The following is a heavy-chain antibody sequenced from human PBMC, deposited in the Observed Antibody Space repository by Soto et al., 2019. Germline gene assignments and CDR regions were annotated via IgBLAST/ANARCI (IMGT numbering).Heavy chain of an antibody. CDR1: GYTFTGYY. Sequence: ASVKVSCKASGYTFTGYYMHWVRQAPGQGLEWMGWINPNSGGTNYAQKFQDWVTMTRDTSISTAYMELSRLRSDDTAVYYCASSSNGYDAFDIWGQGTMGTVSS. J-gene: IGHJ3*02. CDR3: ASSSNGYDAFDI. CDR2: INPNSGGT. D-gene: IGHD6-19*01. V-gene: IGHV1-2*04.